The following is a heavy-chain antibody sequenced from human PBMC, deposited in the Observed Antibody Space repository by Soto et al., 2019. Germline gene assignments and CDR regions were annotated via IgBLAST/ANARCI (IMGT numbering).Heavy chain of an antibody. V-gene: IGHV4-34*01. Sequence: PSETLSLTCAVYGGSFSGYYWSWIRQPPGKGLEWIGEINHSGSTNYNPSLKSRVTISVDTSKNQFSLKLSSVTAADTAVYYCARGPPYYDFWSGHFNWGNWFDPWGQGTPVTVSS. CDR1: GGSFSGYY. D-gene: IGHD3-3*01. J-gene: IGHJ5*02. CDR2: INHSGST. CDR3: ARGPPYYDFWSGHFNWGNWFDP.